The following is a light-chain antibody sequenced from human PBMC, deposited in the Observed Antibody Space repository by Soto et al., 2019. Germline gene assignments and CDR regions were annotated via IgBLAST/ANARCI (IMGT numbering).Light chain of an antibody. CDR3: QQYNNWPYT. V-gene: IGKV3-15*01. Sequence: EIVMTQSPXTLXVSPGXXATXSXRXSQSXSSNLAWYQQKPGQAPRLLIYGASTRATGIPARFSGSGSGTEFTLTISSLQSEDFAVYYCQQYNNWPYTFGQGTKLEIK. J-gene: IGKJ2*01. CDR2: GAS. CDR1: QSXSSN.